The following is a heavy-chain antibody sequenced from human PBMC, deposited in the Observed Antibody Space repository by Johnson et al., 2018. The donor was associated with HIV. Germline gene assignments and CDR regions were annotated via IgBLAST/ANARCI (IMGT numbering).Heavy chain of an antibody. V-gene: IGHV3-74*01. CDR3: AREGYEIYDAFDI. CDR2: INSDGSST. CDR1: GFTFSSHW. J-gene: IGHJ3*02. D-gene: IGHD2-2*01. Sequence: VQLVESGGGLVQPGGSLRLSCAASGFTFSSHWMHWVRQAPGKGLVWVSRINSDGSSTSYADSVKGRFIISRDNAKKTLYLQMNILRGEDTAVYYCAREGYEIYDAFDIWGQGTMVTVSS.